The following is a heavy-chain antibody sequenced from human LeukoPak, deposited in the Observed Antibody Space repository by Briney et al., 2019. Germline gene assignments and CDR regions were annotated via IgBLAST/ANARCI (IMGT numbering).Heavy chain of an antibody. CDR3: ARARTNNFDVSHFDP. V-gene: IGHV4-59*01. Sequence: PSETLSLTCTVSGGSISSYYWSWIRQPPGKGLEWIGYIYYTGRIYYTPSLMSRLTISVDRSNNQFSLKLTSVTAADTAVYYCARARTNNFDVSHFDPWGQGTPVTVSS. J-gene: IGHJ5*02. CDR2: IYYTGRI. D-gene: IGHD1-14*01. CDR1: GGSISSYY.